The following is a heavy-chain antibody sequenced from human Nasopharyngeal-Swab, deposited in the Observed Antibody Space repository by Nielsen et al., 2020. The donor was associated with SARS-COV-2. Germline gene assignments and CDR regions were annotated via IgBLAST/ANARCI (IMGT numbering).Heavy chain of an antibody. J-gene: IGHJ4*02. Sequence: KVSCKASGGTFSSYAISWVRQAPGQGLEWMGRIIPILGIANYAQKFQGRVTITADKSTSTAYMELSSLRSEDTAVYYCANIRTGTEYYFDYWGQGTLVTVSS. V-gene: IGHV1-69*04. CDR1: GGTFSSYA. D-gene: IGHD1-14*01. CDR3: ANIRTGTEYYFDY. CDR2: IIPILGIA.